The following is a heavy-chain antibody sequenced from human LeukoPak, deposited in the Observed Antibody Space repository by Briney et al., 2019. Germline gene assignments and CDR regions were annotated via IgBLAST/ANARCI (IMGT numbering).Heavy chain of an antibody. V-gene: IGHV1-69-2*01. Sequence: GASVTISCKASGYTFTDYYMHWVQQAPGKGLEWMGRVDPEDGETIYAEKFQGRVTITADTSTDTAYMELSSLRSEDTAVYYCATFYDILTGLNTDFDYWGQGTLVTVSS. CDR1: GYTFTDYY. D-gene: IGHD3-9*01. CDR3: ATFYDILTGLNTDFDY. CDR2: VDPEDGET. J-gene: IGHJ4*02.